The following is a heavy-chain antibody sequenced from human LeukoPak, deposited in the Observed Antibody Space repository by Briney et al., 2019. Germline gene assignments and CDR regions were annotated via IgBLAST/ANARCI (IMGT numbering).Heavy chain of an antibody. CDR3: ARCCSVTSCRDAFDI. Sequence: SETLSLTCAVYGGSLSGYYWSWIRQPPGKGLEWIGEINHSGSTNYNPSLKSRVTISVDTSENQFSLKLSSVTAADTAVYYCARCCSVTSCRDAFDIWGQGTMVTVSS. CDR2: INHSGST. V-gene: IGHV4-34*01. CDR1: GGSLSGYY. D-gene: IGHD2-2*01. J-gene: IGHJ3*02.